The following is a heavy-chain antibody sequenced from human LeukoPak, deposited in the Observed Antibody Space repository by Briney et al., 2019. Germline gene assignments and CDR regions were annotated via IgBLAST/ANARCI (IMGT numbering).Heavy chain of an antibody. V-gene: IGHV1-18*01. CDR2: ISAYNGNT. CDR1: GYTFTSYG. CDR3: TRLPRKGGWEPIDY. J-gene: IGHJ4*02. D-gene: IGHD1-26*01. Sequence: GASVKVSCKASGYTFTSYGISWVRQAPGQGLEWMGWISAYNGNTNYAQELQGRVTMTTDTSTSTAYMELRSLRSDDTAVYYCTRLPRKGGWEPIDYWGQGTLVTVSS.